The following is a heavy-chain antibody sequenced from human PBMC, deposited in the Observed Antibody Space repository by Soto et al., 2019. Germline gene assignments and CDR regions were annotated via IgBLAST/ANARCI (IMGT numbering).Heavy chain of an antibody. CDR2: INTDGSWT. CDR1: GFTFNNYW. V-gene: IGHV3-74*02. Sequence: VQLVESGGGLVKPGGSLRLSCAASGFTFNNYWVHWVRQPPGKGLVWVSRINTDGSWTNYADSVKGRFTMSRDNAKNTLYLQMNSLRDEATAVYYCARGPDCGGGSCYSGHRYYGMDVWGQGATVTVSS. D-gene: IGHD2-15*01. J-gene: IGHJ6*02. CDR3: ARGPDCGGGSCYSGHRYYGMDV.